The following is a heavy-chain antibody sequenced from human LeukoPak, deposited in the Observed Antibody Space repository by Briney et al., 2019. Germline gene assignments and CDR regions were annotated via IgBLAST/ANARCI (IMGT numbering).Heavy chain of an antibody. CDR2: ISNSGST. CDR1: GGSISSHY. V-gene: IGHV4-59*11. Sequence: PSETLSLTCTVSGGSISSHYWTWMRQSPVKGLEWIGDISNSGSTSYNPSLKSRVTISIDTSKNQFSLKLSSVTAADTAVYYCGRDAHLGYFSYYYMDVWGKGTTVTVSS. CDR3: GRDAHLGYFSYYYMDV. J-gene: IGHJ6*03.